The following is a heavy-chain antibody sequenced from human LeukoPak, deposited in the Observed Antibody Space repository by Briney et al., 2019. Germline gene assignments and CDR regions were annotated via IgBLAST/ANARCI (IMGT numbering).Heavy chain of an antibody. J-gene: IGHJ4*02. Sequence: SETLSLTCAVCGGSFSGYYWSWIREPPGKGLEWMGEINHSESTNYNPSLKSRVTLSVDTSKNQCSLKLSSVTAADTAVYYCARGRRRDGYNYGSNYFDYWGQGTLVTVSS. CDR1: GGSFSGYY. V-gene: IGHV4-34*01. D-gene: IGHD5-24*01. CDR3: ARGRRRDGYNYGSNYFDY. CDR2: INHSEST.